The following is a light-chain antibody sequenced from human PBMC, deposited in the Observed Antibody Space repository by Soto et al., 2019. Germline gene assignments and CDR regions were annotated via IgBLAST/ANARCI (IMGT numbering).Light chain of an antibody. V-gene: IGKV3-20*01. Sequence: EIVLTQSPGTLSLSPGERATLSCRASQSVSTNYLAWYQQKPGQSPRLLIYGATSRATGIPDRFSGSGSGTDFILTISRLEPEDFAVYFCHQYGTSPYTFVQGTKLDIK. J-gene: IGKJ2*01. CDR3: HQYGTSPYT. CDR2: GAT. CDR1: QSVSTNY.